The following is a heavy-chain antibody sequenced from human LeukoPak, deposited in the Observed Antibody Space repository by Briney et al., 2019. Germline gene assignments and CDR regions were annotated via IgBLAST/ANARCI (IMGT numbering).Heavy chain of an antibody. J-gene: IGHJ4*02. CDR1: GFTFSSYA. CDR3: ARGGYSYGSIDY. D-gene: IGHD5-18*01. CDR2: ISSNGGST. Sequence: PGGSLRLSCAASGFTFSSYAMHWVRQAPGKGLEYVSAISSNGGSTYYANPVKGRFTISRDNSKNTLYLQMGSLRAEDMAVYYCARGGYSYGSIDYWGQGTLVTVSS. V-gene: IGHV3-64*01.